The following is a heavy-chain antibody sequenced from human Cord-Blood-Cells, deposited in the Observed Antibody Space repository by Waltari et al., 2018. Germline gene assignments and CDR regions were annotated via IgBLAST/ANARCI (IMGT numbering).Heavy chain of an antibody. J-gene: IGHJ4*02. V-gene: IGHV3-21*01. CDR1: GLTFRSYS. Sequence: EVQLVESGGGLVKPGGSLRLSCAPSGLTFRSYSLHWARSAPGKGLGWVSSISSSSSYIYYADSVKGRFTISRDNAKNSLYLQMNSLRAEDTAVYYCASTIYSGYFDYWGQGTLVTVSS. D-gene: IGHD1-26*01. CDR3: ASTIYSGYFDY. CDR2: ISSSSSYI.